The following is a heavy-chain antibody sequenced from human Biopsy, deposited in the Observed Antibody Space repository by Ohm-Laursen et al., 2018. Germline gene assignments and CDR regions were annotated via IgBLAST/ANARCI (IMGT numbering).Heavy chain of an antibody. Sequence: SDTLPLTCTVSGDSISSYYWSWIRQPPGKGLQWIGYVYYTGSTDYNPSLQSRVTISVDTSKNHFFLRLRSVTPADTAIYYCARDRGYYSDRTVPGYFDLWGRGTLVTVSS. J-gene: IGHJ2*01. V-gene: IGHV4-59*01. CDR2: VYYTGST. CDR1: GDSISSYY. CDR3: ARDRGYYSDRTVPGYFDL. D-gene: IGHD3-22*01.